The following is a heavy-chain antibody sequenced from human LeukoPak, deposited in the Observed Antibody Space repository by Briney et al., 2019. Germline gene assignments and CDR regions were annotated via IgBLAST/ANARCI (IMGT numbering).Heavy chain of an antibody. D-gene: IGHD6-19*01. V-gene: IGHV3-48*03. CDR3: ARDQGSGWLFDY. CDR1: GCTFSSYE. Sequence: PGRSLRLSCAASGCTFSSYEMHWVPQAPGKGLEWVSCISSSGSTIYYADSVKGRFTISRDHAKNSLYLQMNSLRAEDTAVYYCARDQGSGWLFDYWGQGTLVTVSS. J-gene: IGHJ4*02. CDR2: ISSSGSTI.